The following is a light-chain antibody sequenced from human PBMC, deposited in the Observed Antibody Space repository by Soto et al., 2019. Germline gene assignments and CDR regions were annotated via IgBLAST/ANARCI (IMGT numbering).Light chain of an antibody. Sequence: TVLTQSPRTLSLSPRERDTLSSRASQNVSSNLLVWYQQHPGQPPRLLIDASTSRATGISDRFSGSGSGTDFTLTISRLEPEDFAVYYCQQYGSSGTFGGGTKVDIK. CDR1: QNVSSNL. V-gene: IGKV3-20*01. J-gene: IGKJ4*02. CDR3: QQYGSSGT. CDR2: AST.